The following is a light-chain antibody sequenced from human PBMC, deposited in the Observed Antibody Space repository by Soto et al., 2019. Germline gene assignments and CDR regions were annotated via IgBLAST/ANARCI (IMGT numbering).Light chain of an antibody. CDR1: TSNVGSNY. Sequence: QSVLTQAPSASGTPGQGVTISCSGSTSNVGSNYVYWYQQLTGTAPKLLIYRNNQRPSGVPDRFSGSKSGTSASLAISGLQTGDEADYYCGTRDSSRTGYVCGTGTKVTVL. CDR2: RNN. J-gene: IGLJ1*01. V-gene: IGLV1-47*01. CDR3: GTRDSSRTGYV.